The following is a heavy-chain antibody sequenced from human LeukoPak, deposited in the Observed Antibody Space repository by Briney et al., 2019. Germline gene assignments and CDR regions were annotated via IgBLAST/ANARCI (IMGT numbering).Heavy chain of an antibody. J-gene: IGHJ3*02. CDR2: IRYDGSNT. D-gene: IGHD1-26*01. Sequence: PGGSLRLSCAASGFTFSRYGMHWGRQAPAMVLKWVAFIRYDGSNTYYADSVKGRFTISRDNSKNTLYLQMNSLRAEDTAVYYCAKDPSLYSGSYLPIWGQGTMVTVSS. CDR1: GFTFSRYG. V-gene: IGHV3-30*02. CDR3: AKDPSLYSGSYLPI.